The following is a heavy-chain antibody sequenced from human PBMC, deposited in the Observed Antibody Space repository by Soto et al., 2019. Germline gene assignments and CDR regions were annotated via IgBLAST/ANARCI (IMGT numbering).Heavy chain of an antibody. V-gene: IGHV3-30*18. J-gene: IGHJ4*02. Sequence: VQLLEFGGGLVQPGGSLRLSCAASGFTFSSYGMHWVRQAPGKGLEWVAVISYDGSNKYYADSVKGRFTISRDNSKNTLYLQMNSLRAEDTAVYYCAKDSSLGYCSGGSCYFDYWGQGTLVTVSS. CDR1: GFTFSSYG. D-gene: IGHD2-15*01. CDR2: ISYDGSNK. CDR3: AKDSSLGYCSGGSCYFDY.